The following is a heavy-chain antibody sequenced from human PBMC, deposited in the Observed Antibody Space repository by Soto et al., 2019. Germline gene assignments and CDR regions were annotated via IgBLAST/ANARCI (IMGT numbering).Heavy chain of an antibody. CDR3: AKDVRYSYGYLDY. J-gene: IGHJ4*02. CDR2: ISYDGSNK. Sequence: PGGSLRLSCAASGVTFSSYGMHWVRQAPGKGLEWVAVISYDGSNKYYADSVKGRFTISRDNSKNTLYLQMNSLRAEDTAVYYCAKDVRYSYGYLDYWGQGTLVTVSS. D-gene: IGHD5-18*01. CDR1: GVTFSSYG. V-gene: IGHV3-30*18.